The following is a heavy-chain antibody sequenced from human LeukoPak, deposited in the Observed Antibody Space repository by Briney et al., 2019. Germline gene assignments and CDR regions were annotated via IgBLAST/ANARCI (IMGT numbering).Heavy chain of an antibody. CDR2: ISYDGSNK. J-gene: IGHJ6*02. D-gene: IGHD4-17*01. Sequence: PGGSLRLSCAASGSTFSSYGMPWVRQAPGKGLEWVAAISYDGSNKYYADSVKGRFTISRDNSKNTLYLQMNSLRAEDTAVYYCAKDLQDYGDYYYGMDVWGQGTTVTVSS. CDR1: GSTFSSYG. CDR3: AKDLQDYGDYYYGMDV. V-gene: IGHV3-30*18.